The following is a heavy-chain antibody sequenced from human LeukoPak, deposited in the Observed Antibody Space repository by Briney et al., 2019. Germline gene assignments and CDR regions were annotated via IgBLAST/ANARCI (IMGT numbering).Heavy chain of an antibody. J-gene: IGHJ4*02. V-gene: IGHV1-69*06. CDR2: IIPIFGTA. D-gene: IGHD1-26*01. CDR3: AIVGAIRGLFDY. CDR1: GGTFSSYA. Sequence: SVKVSCKASGGTFSSYAISWVRQAPGQGLEWMGGIIPIFGTANYAQKFQGRVTITADKSTSTAYMELSSLRSEDTAVYYCAIVGAIRGLFDYWGQGTLVTVSS.